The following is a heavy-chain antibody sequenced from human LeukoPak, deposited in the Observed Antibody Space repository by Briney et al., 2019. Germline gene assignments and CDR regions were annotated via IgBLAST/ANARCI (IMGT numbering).Heavy chain of an antibody. Sequence: GASVKVSCMASGYTFTSYGISWVRQAPGQGLEWMGWISAYNGNANYAQKLQGRVTMTTDTSTSTAYMELRSLRSDDTAVYYCARVPSYDSSSYYYYGMDVWGQGTTVTVSS. CDR2: ISAYNGNA. J-gene: IGHJ6*02. CDR3: ARVPSYDSSSYYYYGMDV. CDR1: GYTFTSYG. V-gene: IGHV1-18*01. D-gene: IGHD3-22*01.